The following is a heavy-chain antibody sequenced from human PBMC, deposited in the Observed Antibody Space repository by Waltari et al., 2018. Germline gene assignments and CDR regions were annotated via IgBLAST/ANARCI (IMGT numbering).Heavy chain of an antibody. CDR1: GYTFTSYA. CDR2: INAGNGNT. Sequence: QVQLVQSGAEVKKPGASVKVSCKASGYTFTSYAMHWVRQAPGQRLEWMGWINAGNGNTKYSQKFQGRVTITRDTSASTAYMELSSLRSEDTAVYYCARAEYYDYIWGSYFFDYWGQGTLVTVSS. CDR3: ARAEYYDYIWGSYFFDY. V-gene: IGHV1-3*01. J-gene: IGHJ4*02. D-gene: IGHD3-16*01.